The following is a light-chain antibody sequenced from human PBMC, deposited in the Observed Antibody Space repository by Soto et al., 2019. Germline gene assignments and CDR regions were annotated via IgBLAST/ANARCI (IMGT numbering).Light chain of an antibody. J-gene: IGKJ5*01. CDR3: QQRNIWPPVT. V-gene: IGKV3-11*01. Sequence: EIVLTQSPATLSLSPGERATLSCRASLSVTNFLAWYQQKPGQAPRLLIYGAFNRATGIPARFSGSGSGTDFTLTISSLEPKDSAIYYCQQRNIWPPVTFGQGTRLEIK. CDR1: LSVTNF. CDR2: GAF.